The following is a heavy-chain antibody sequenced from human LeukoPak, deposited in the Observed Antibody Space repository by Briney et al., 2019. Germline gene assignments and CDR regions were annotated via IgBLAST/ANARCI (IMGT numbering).Heavy chain of an antibody. CDR3: AREVRFLERLSDTYYYYGMDV. D-gene: IGHD3-3*01. CDR1: GYTFTSYY. J-gene: IGHJ6*02. V-gene: IGHV1-46*01. Sequence: GGSVKVSCKASGYTFTSYYMHWVRQAPGQGLEWMGIINPSGGSTSYAQKFQGRVTMTRDTSTSTVYMELSSLRSEDTAVYYCAREVRFLERLSDTYYYYGMDVWGQGTTVTVSS. CDR2: INPSGGST.